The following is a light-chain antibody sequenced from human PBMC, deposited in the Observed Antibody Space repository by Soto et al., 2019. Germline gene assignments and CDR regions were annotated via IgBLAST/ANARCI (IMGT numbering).Light chain of an antibody. CDR1: QDISNS. J-gene: IGKJ4*01. Sequence: IEMTQSPSSLSTSVGERVTITCQASQDISNSLNWYQQKPGKAPNLLIYEASKLQTGVPSRFSGGGSGTEFTLTISSLQPEDFATYYCQQLNTYPLTFGGGTKVDIK. V-gene: IGKV1-33*01. CDR2: EAS. CDR3: QQLNTYPLT.